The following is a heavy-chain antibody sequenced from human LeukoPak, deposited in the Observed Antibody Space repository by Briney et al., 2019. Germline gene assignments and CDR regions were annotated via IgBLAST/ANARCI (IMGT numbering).Heavy chain of an antibody. J-gene: IGHJ3*02. CDR1: GGSISSYY. D-gene: IGHD3-22*01. CDR2: IYYSGST. CDR3: ARHYYDSSGRVIDAFDI. V-gene: IGHV4-59*01. Sequence: SETLSLTCTVSGGSISSYYWSWIRQPPGKGLEWIGYIYYSGSTNYNPSLKSRVTISVDTSKNQFSLKLNSVTAADTAVYYCARHYYDSSGRVIDAFDIWGQGTMVTVSS.